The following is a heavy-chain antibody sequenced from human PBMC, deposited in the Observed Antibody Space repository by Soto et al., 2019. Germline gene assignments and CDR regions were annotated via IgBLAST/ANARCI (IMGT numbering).Heavy chain of an antibody. V-gene: IGHV3-43*01. CDR2: ITWNGGNT. CDR1: GFSFDDYN. Sequence: PXGSLRLSCSASGFSFDDYNIHWVRQAPGKGLEWVSLITWNGGNTYYADSVKGRFTISRDGTTESVSLQMTSLKREDTGLYYCARETLSFGSALDVWGQGTMVTVSS. D-gene: IGHD3-3*01. J-gene: IGHJ6*02. CDR3: ARETLSFGSALDV.